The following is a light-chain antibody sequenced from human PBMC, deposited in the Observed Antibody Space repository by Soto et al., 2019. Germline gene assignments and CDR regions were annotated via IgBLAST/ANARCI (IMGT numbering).Light chain of an antibody. CDR1: QSVSSN. Sequence: ELGMTQSPSTLSPSAGQRATPSCGASQSVSSNLAWYQQRPGQAPRLLVYSASTRATGIPARFSGSGSGTEFTPTISSLQSEDFAVYYGHQYNHWLTWTFGQGTKVDIK. CDR2: SAS. J-gene: IGKJ1*01. V-gene: IGKV3-15*01. CDR3: HQYNHWLTWT.